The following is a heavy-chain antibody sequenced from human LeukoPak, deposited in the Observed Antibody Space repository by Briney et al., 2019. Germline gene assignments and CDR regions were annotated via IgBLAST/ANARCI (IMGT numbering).Heavy chain of an antibody. CDR3: ARALVPYKDYYGMDV. Sequence: GASVKVSCKASGYTFTSYGISWVRQAPGQGLEWMGWISAYNGNTNYAQKLQGRVTMTTDTSTSTAYMELRSLRSDDTAVYYCARALVPYKDYYGMDVWGQGTTVTVPS. D-gene: IGHD3-10*01. V-gene: IGHV1-18*01. J-gene: IGHJ6*02. CDR2: ISAYNGNT. CDR1: GYTFTSYG.